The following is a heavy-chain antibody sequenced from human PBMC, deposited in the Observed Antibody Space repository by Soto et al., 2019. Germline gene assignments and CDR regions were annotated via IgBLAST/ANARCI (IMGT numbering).Heavy chain of an antibody. V-gene: IGHV1-18*01. CDR1: GYTFTSYG. CDR3: ARDRRPYYDYVWGSYRPFTVFYY. Sequence: GASVKVSCKASGYTFTSYGISWVRQAPGQGLEWMGWISAYNGNTNYAQKLQGRVTMTTDTSTSTAYMELRSLRSDDTAVYYCARDRRPYYDYVWGSYRPFTVFYYWGQGTLVTVSS. D-gene: IGHD3-16*02. CDR2: ISAYNGNT. J-gene: IGHJ4*02.